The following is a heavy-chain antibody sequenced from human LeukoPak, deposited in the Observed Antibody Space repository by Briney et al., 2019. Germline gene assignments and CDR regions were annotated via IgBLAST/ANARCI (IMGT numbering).Heavy chain of an antibody. CDR1: GYTFTSYY. Sequence: ASVKVSCKASGYTFTSYYMHWVRQAPGQGLEWMGIINPSGGSTGYAQKFQGRVTMTRDTSTSTVYMELSSLRSEDTAVYYCARVTDYVWGSSQYYFDYWGQGTLVTVSS. J-gene: IGHJ4*02. CDR3: ARVTDYVWGSSQYYFDY. D-gene: IGHD3-16*01. V-gene: IGHV1-46*01. CDR2: INPSGGST.